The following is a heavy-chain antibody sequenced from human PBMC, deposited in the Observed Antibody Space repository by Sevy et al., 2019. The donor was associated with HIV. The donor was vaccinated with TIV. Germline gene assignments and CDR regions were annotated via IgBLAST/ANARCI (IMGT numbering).Heavy chain of an antibody. J-gene: IGHJ4*01. D-gene: IGHD6-19*01. CDR1: GYKVDMYG. V-gene: IGHV1-18*04. CDR2: ISTYNGNT. Sequence: ASVKVSCKISGYKVDMYGIHWVRQAPGQGLEWMGWISTYNGNTNYAQNFQGRVTMTTDTSTRVVYMELGGLRPDDTAVYYCARATGMAVAGTGRYFDFWGQGTLVTVSS. CDR3: ARATGMAVAGTGRYFDF.